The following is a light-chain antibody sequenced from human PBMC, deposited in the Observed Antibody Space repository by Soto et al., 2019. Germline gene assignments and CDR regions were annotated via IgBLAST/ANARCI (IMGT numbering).Light chain of an antibody. V-gene: IGKV3-20*01. Sequence: EIVLTQSPVTLSLSPGESATLSCRASQSVSSSQVAWYQQKPGQAPRHLIYGASSRATGIPDRFSGVGSETDFTLTINRLEPEDFAVYYCQQYATSPHTFGQGTKLEIK. CDR2: GAS. J-gene: IGKJ2*01. CDR3: QQYATSPHT. CDR1: QSVSSSQ.